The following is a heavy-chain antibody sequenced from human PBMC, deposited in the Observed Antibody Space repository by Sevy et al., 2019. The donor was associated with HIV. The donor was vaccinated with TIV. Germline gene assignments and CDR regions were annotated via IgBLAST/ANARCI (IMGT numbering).Heavy chain of an antibody. V-gene: IGHV1-69*13. D-gene: IGHD3-22*01. CDR1: GGTFSSYA. CDR2: IIPIFGTA. CDR3: ARTSYYYDSSQFQYYMDV. J-gene: IGHJ6*03. Sequence: ASVKVSCKASGGTFSSYAISWVRQAPGQGLEWMGRIIPIFGTANYAQKFQGRVTITADESTSTAYMELSSLRSEDTAVYYCARTSYYYDSSQFQYYMDVWGKGTTVTVSS.